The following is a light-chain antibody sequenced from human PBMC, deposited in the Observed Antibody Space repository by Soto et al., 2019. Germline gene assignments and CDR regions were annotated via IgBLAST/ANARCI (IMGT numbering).Light chain of an antibody. CDR3: SSYTTISTYV. J-gene: IGLJ1*01. V-gene: IGLV2-14*01. CDR1: SSDVGGYNY. Sequence: QSALNQPASVSGSPGQSIAISCTGTSSDVGGYNYVSWYQQHPDKAPKLILYDVTNRPSGVSNRFSGSKSGNTASLTISGLQAEDEADYYCSSYTTISTYVFGTGTKVTVL. CDR2: DVT.